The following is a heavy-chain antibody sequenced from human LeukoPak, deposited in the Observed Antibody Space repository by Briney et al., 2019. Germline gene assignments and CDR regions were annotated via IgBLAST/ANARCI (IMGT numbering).Heavy chain of an antibody. CDR3: AKGTYYYDSSGYYYYYGMDV. CDR2: ISGSGGST. J-gene: IGHJ6*02. V-gene: IGHV3-23*01. D-gene: IGHD3-22*01. Sequence: GGSLRLSCAASGFTFSSYAMSWVRQAPGKGLEWVSAISGSGGSTYYADSVKGRFTISRDNSKNTLYLQMNSLRAEDTAVYYYAKGTYYYDSSGYYYYYGMDVWGQGTTVTVSS. CDR1: GFTFSSYA.